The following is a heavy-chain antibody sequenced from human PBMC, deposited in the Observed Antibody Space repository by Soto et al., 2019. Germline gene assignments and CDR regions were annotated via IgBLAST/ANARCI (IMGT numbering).Heavy chain of an antibody. J-gene: IGHJ5*02. CDR1: GFIFSSYG. CDR3: AKYAGSGDHGDWLDP. V-gene: IGHV3-30*18. D-gene: IGHD4-17*01. Sequence: QVQLVESGGGVVQPGRSLRLSCAASGFIFSSYGMHWVRQAPGKGLEWVAVISYHGINTYYAASVKDRVTISRDNSKNTMYLQMNSLRAEDTAVYFCAKYAGSGDHGDWLDPWGQGTLVTVSS. CDR2: ISYHGINT.